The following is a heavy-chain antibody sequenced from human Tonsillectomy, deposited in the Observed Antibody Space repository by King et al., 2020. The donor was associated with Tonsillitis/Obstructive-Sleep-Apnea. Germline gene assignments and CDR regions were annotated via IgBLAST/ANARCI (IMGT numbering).Heavy chain of an antibody. D-gene: IGHD3-9*01. CDR2: IYYSGST. CDR1: GGSISSSSYY. J-gene: IGHJ4*02. V-gene: IGHV4-39*01. CDR3: ASLLWDDILTGYSYYFDY. Sequence: QLQESGPGLVKPSETLSLTCTVSGGSISSSSYYWGWIRQPPGKGLEWIGSIYYSGSTYYTPSLKSRVTISVDTSKNQFSLKLSSVTAADTAVYYCASLLWDDILTGYSYYFDYWGQGTLVTVSS.